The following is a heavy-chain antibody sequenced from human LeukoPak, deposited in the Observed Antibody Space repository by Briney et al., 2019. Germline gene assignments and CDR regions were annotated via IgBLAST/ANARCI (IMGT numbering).Heavy chain of an antibody. CDR2: ISSSSSTI. Sequence: GGSLRLSCAASEFTFSDYYVNWVRQAPGKGLEWVSYISSSSSTIYYADSVKGRFTISRDNAKNSLYLQMNSLRAEDTAVYYCAKDQIFGVAYRAHYFDYWGQGTLVTVSS. D-gene: IGHD3-3*01. V-gene: IGHV3-11*01. J-gene: IGHJ4*02. CDR1: EFTFSDYY. CDR3: AKDQIFGVAYRAHYFDY.